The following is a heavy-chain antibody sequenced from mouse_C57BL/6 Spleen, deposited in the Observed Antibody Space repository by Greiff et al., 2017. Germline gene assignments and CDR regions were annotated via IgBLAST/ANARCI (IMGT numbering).Heavy chain of an antibody. CDR1: GFSLTSYG. D-gene: IGHD2-4*01. CDR2: IWSDGST. Sequence: VQLQQSGPGLVAPSQSLSITCTVSGFSLTSYGVHWVRQPPGKGLEWLVVIWSDGSTTYNSALKSRLSISKDNSKSQVFLKMNSPQTDDTAMYYCARPYDYDGAWFAYWGQGTLVTVSA. CDR3: ARPYDYDGAWFAY. V-gene: IGHV2-6*03. J-gene: IGHJ3*01.